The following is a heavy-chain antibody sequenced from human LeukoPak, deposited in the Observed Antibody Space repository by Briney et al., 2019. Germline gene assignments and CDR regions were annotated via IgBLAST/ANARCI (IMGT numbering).Heavy chain of an antibody. V-gene: IGHV1-69*13. Sequence: ASVKVSCKASGGTFSSYAISWVRQAHGQGLEWMGGIIPIFGTANYAQKFQGRVTITADESTSTAYMELSSLRSEDTAVYYCARLSMVRGVITFDYWGQGTLVTVSS. CDR2: IIPIFGTA. D-gene: IGHD3-10*01. CDR1: GGTFSSYA. J-gene: IGHJ4*02. CDR3: ARLSMVRGVITFDY.